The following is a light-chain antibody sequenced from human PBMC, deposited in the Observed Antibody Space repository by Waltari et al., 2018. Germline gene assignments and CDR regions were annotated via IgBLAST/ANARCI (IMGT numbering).Light chain of an antibody. CDR2: SAS. CDR3: QQLSSQPLT. Sequence: DIQLTQSPSFLSASVGDRVTITCRASQCISSYVAWYQQNPGKAPRLLIHSASTLQSGVPSRFSGSGSGTEFTLTISSLQPEDFASYYCQQLSSQPLTFGGGTKVEI. V-gene: IGKV1-9*01. CDR1: QCISSY. J-gene: IGKJ4*01.